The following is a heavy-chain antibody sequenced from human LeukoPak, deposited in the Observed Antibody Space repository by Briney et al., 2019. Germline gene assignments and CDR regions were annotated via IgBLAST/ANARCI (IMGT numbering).Heavy chain of an antibody. D-gene: IGHD2-2*01. CDR1: GGSISSSYYY. J-gene: IGHJ4*02. CDR3: ARLGIEYCSSASCSRTAFDY. V-gene: IGHV4-39*01. Sequence: PSETLSLTCTVSGGSISSSYYYWGWLREHPGKELEWNSSIYNSGSTYYNPSLKSRVTTSVDTSKNQFSLKLRSVTAADTAVYFCARLGIEYCSSASCSRTAFDYWGQGTLVTVSS. CDR2: IYNSGST.